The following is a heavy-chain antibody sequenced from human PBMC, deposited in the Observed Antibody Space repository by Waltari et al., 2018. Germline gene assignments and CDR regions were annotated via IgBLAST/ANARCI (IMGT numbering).Heavy chain of an antibody. CDR3: TGSSSSGISFDY. J-gene: IGHJ4*02. D-gene: IGHD6-6*01. CDR1: GFTFSSYW. CDR2: IKQDGSEK. V-gene: IGHV3-7*01. Sequence: EVQLVESGGGLVQPGGSLRLSCAASGFTFSSYWMSWVRQAPGKGLEWVANIKQDGSEKYYVDSVKGRFTISRDNAKNSRYLQMNSLRAEDTAVYYCTGSSSSGISFDYWGQGTLVTVSS.